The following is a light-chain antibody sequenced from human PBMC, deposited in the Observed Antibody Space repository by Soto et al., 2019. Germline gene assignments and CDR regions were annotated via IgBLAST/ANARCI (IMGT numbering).Light chain of an antibody. Sequence: DLPITPSPSTLSGSFRDRVTLPCPASQTISSWLAWYQQKPGKAPKLLIYKASTLKSGVPSRFSGSGSGTEFTLTISSLQPDDFATYYCQHYNSYSEAFGQGTKVDIK. J-gene: IGKJ1*01. V-gene: IGKV1-5*03. CDR3: QHYNSYSEA. CDR2: KAS. CDR1: QTISSW.